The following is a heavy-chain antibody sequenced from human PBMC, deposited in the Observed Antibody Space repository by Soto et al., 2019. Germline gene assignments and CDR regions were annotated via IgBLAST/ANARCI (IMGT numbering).Heavy chain of an antibody. V-gene: IGHV3-23*01. D-gene: IGHD3-16*01. CDR1: GFTFSSYA. Sequence: GGSLRLSCAASGFTFSSYAMSWVRQAPGKGLEWVSAISGSGGSTYYADSVKGRFTISRDNSKNTLYLQMNSLRAEDTAVYYCAKDTVGGSQYYYYYMDVWGKGTTVTFSS. CDR3: AKDTVGGSQYYYYYMDV. J-gene: IGHJ6*03. CDR2: ISGSGGST.